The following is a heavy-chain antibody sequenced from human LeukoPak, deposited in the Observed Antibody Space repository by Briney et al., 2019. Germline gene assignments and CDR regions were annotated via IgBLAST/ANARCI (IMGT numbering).Heavy chain of an antibody. Sequence: TGGSLRLSCAASGFTFSSYGMHWVRQAPGKGLEWVAVISYDGSNKYYADSVKGRFTISRDNSKNALYLQMNSLRAEDTAVYYCAKSGILLYFGESDYWGQGTLVTVSS. V-gene: IGHV3-30*18. CDR1: GFTFSSYG. J-gene: IGHJ4*02. CDR3: AKSGILLYFGESDY. CDR2: ISYDGSNK. D-gene: IGHD3-10*01.